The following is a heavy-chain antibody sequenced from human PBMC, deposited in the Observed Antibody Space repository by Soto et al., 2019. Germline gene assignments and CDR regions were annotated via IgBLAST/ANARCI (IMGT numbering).Heavy chain of an antibody. CDR2: ISAYNGNT. J-gene: IGHJ4*02. Sequence: QVQLVQSGAEVKKPGASVKVSCKVSGYTFTSYGISWVRQAPGQGLEWMGWISAYNGNTNYAQKLQGRVTMTTDTSTSTDYMELRSLRYDDTAVYYCARDSDVQFPIDYWGQGTLVTVSS. V-gene: IGHV1-18*01. D-gene: IGHD3-16*01. CDR1: GYTFTSYG. CDR3: ARDSDVQFPIDY.